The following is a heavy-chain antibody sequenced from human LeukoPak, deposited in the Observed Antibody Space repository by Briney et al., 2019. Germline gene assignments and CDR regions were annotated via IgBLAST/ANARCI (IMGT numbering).Heavy chain of an antibody. CDR3: ARSGRTVEMAYYFDY. CDR1: GGTFSSYA. CDR2: IIPILGTA. Sequence: SVKVSCKASGGTFSSYAISWVRQAPGQGLEWMGRIIPILGTANYAQKFQGRVTITADESTSTAYMELSSLRSEDTAVYYCARSGRTVEMAYYFDYWGQGTLVTVSS. V-gene: IGHV1-69*11. J-gene: IGHJ4*02. D-gene: IGHD5-24*01.